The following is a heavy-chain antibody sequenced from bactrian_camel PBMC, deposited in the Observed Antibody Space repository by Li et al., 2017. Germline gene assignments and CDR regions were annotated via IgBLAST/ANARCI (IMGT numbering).Heavy chain of an antibody. D-gene: IGHD5*01. CDR1: GYAG. V-gene: IGHV3S1*01. J-gene: IGHJ4*01. CDR3: TKAENSDGLGYPQY. Sequence: QVQLVESGGGLVQPGGSLRLSCAASGYAGCIAWFRQAPGKGLEWVSTINDGGESASYIDSVKGRFTISRDNAENTVYLQLNSLKTEDGAMYYCTKAENSDGLGYPQYWGQGTQVTVS. CDR2: INDGGESA.